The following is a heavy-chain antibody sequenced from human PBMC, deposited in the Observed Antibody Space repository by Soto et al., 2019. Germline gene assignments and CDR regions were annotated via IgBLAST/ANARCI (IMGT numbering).Heavy chain of an antibody. CDR1: GFTFSSYA. J-gene: IGHJ6*02. V-gene: IGHV3-23*01. CDR3: AKGGDSSGYYYYYYGMDV. Sequence: LRLSCAASGFTFSSYAMSWVRQAPGKGLEWVSAISGSGGSTYYADSVKGRFTISRDNSKNTLYLQMNSLRAEDTAVYYCAKGGDSSGYYYYYYGMDVWGQGTTVTVSS. CDR2: ISGSGGST. D-gene: IGHD3-22*01.